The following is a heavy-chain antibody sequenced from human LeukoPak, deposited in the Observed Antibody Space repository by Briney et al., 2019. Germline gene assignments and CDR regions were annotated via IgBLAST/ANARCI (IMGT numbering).Heavy chain of an antibody. CDR3: ARVRSGSYYLDV. CDR2: IYHSGST. D-gene: IGHD1-26*01. Sequence: SETLSLTCTVSGYSISSGYYWGWIRQPPGKGLEWIGSIYHSGSTYYNPSLKSRVTISADTSKNQFSLKLSSVTAADTAVYYCARVRSGSYYLDVWGKGTTVTVSS. V-gene: IGHV4-38-2*02. CDR1: GYSISSGYY. J-gene: IGHJ6*03.